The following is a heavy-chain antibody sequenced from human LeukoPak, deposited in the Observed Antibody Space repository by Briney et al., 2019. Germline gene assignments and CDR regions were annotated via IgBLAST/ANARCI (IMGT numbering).Heavy chain of an antibody. Sequence: GGSLRLSCAASGLTFSNGWMSWVRQAPGKGLEWVGRIKTKTDGGTTDYAAPVKGRFTISRDDSENTLFLRMNSLKTEDTAVYYCTTDSSWSGHSWGQGTLVTVSS. D-gene: IGHD6-13*01. CDR3: TTDSSWSGHS. V-gene: IGHV3-15*01. J-gene: IGHJ4*02. CDR1: GLTFSNGW. CDR2: IKTKTDGGTT.